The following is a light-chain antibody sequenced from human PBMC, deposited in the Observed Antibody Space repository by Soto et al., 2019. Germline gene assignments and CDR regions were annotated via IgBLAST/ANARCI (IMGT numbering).Light chain of an antibody. V-gene: IGKV2-28*01. CDR2: LGS. J-gene: IGKJ1*01. CDR1: QSLLHSNGYNY. CDR3: MQALHTPWT. Sequence: DIVMTQSPLSLPVTPGEPASISCRSSQSLLHSNGYNYLDWYLQKPGQSPQLLIYLGSNRASGVPDRFSGSGSGTDFTLKISRVEAEDVGVYYCMQALHTPWTFCQGTKVEIK.